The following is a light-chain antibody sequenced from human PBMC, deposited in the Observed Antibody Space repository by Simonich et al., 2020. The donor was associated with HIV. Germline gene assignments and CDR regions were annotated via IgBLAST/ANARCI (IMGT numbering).Light chain of an antibody. V-gene: IGLV6-57*01. Sequence: NFMLTQSHSVSESPGKPVTISCTRSSGSIASSYVQWYQQRPGSSPTTVIYEDNQRPSGVPDRFSGSIDYSSNSASLTISGLKTEDEADYYCQSYDSTTWVFGGGTKLTVL. CDR2: EDN. J-gene: IGLJ3*02. CDR3: QSYDSTTWV. CDR1: SGSIASSY.